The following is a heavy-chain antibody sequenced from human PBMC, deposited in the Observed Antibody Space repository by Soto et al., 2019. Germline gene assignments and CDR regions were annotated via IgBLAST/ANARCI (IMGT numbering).Heavy chain of an antibody. J-gene: IGHJ6*02. V-gene: IGHV4-30-4*01. CDR3: ARLYYFDNNGLPYGLDV. CDR1: GGSVSSGDYY. CDR2: IYHSGGT. Sequence: ASETLSLTCTVSGGSVSSGDYYWNWIRQPPGQGLEWIGYIYHSGGTYYNPSLKNGVTISVDTSRDQFSLELSSVTVADTAGYYCARLYYFDNNGLPYGLDVWGQGTTVTVSS. D-gene: IGHD3-22*01.